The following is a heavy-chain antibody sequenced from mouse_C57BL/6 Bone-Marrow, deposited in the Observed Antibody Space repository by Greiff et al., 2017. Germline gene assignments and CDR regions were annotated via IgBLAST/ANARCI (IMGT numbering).Heavy chain of an antibody. Sequence: EVQLVESGPGLVKPSQSLSLTCSVTGYSITSGYYWNWIRQFPGNKLEWMGYISYDGSNNYNPSLKNRISITRDTSKNQFFLKLNSVTTEDTATYYCARFTTVVAEYFDVWGTGTTVTVSS. D-gene: IGHD1-1*01. V-gene: IGHV3-6*01. CDR2: ISYDGSN. CDR3: ARFTTVVAEYFDV. CDR1: GYSITSGYY. J-gene: IGHJ1*03.